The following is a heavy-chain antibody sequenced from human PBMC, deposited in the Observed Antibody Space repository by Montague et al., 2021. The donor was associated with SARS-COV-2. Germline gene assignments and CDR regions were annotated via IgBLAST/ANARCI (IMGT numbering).Heavy chain of an antibody. J-gene: IGHJ6*02. CDR1: GGSISSYY. CDR3: ARAGSGSYSFYYYYGMDV. Sequence: SETLSPTCTVSGGSISSYYWSWIRQPPGEGLEWIGYIYYSGSTNYNPSLKSRVTISVDTSKNQFSLKLSSVTAADTAVYYCARAGSGSYSFYYYYGMDVWGRGTTVTVSS. CDR2: IYYSGST. V-gene: IGHV4-59*08. D-gene: IGHD3-10*01.